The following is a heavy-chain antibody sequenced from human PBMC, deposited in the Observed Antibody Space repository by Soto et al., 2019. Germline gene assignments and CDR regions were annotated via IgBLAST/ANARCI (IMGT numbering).Heavy chain of an antibody. J-gene: IGHJ5*02. Sequence: SETLSLTCAVYGGSFSGYYWSWIRQPPGKGLEWIGEINHSGSTNYNPSLKSRVTISVDTSKNQFSLKLSSVTAADTAVYYCARGSRYPRYSGLTTRTIWFDPWGQGTLVTVSS. D-gene: IGHD5-12*01. CDR2: INHSGST. V-gene: IGHV4-34*01. CDR3: ARGSRYPRYSGLTTRTIWFDP. CDR1: GGSFSGYY.